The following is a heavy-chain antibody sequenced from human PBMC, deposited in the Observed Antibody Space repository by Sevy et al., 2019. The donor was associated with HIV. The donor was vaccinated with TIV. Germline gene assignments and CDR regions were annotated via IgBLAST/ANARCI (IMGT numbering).Heavy chain of an antibody. Sequence: ASVKVSCKASGYTFTSYYMHWVRQAPGQGLEWMGIINPSGGSTRYPQKFQGRVTMTRDTSTSTVYMELSSLRSEDTAVYYCARGRGIVVVTAILPPNWFDPWGQRTLVTVSS. CDR1: GYTFTSYY. V-gene: IGHV1-46*01. CDR2: INPSGGST. CDR3: ARGRGIVVVTAILPPNWFDP. D-gene: IGHD2-21*02. J-gene: IGHJ5*02.